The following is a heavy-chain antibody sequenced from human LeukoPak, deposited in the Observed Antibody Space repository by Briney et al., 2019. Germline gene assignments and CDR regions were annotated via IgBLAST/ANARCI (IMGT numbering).Heavy chain of an antibody. J-gene: IGHJ4*02. Sequence: ASVKVSCKASGCTFSSYAISWVRQAPGQGLEWMGGIIPIFGTANYAQKFKGRVTITADESTSTAYMELSSLRSEDTAVYYCARHGGWHFDYWGQGTLVTVSS. D-gene: IGHD6-19*01. CDR1: GCTFSSYA. CDR3: ARHGGWHFDY. CDR2: IIPIFGTA. V-gene: IGHV1-69*13.